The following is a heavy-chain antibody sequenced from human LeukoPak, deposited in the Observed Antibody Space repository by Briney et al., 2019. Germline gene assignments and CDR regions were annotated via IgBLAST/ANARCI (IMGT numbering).Heavy chain of an antibody. CDR3: ARGALLYFDWLPRIYYYYYGMDV. D-gene: IGHD3-9*01. J-gene: IGHJ6*02. V-gene: IGHV1-8*01. CDR2: MNPNSGDT. Sequence: EASVQVFCKASGYTFTRYDINWVRQATGQGLEWMGWMNPNSGDTGYAQKFQGRVTMTRNTSISTAYMELSSLRSEDTAVYYCARGALLYFDWLPRIYYYYYGMDVWGQGTTVIVSS. CDR1: GYTFTRYD.